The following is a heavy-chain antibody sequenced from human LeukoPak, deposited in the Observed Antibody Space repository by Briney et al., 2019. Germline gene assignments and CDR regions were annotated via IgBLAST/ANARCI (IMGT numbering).Heavy chain of an antibody. CDR2: IIPIFGTA. D-gene: IGHD3-16*02. J-gene: IGHJ3*02. V-gene: IGHV1-69*06. CDR1: RGTFRSYA. CDR3: ARDYPIDDYVSGSYRYDAFDI. Sequence: ASVKVSCKASRGTFRSYAISWVRQAPGQGLEWMGGIIPIFGTANYAQKFQGRVTITADKSTSTAYMELSSLRSEDTAVYYCARDYPIDDYVSGSYRYDAFDIWGQGTMVTVSS.